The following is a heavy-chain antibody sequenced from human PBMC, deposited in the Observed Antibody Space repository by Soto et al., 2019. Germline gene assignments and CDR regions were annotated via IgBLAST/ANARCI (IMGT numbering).Heavy chain of an antibody. J-gene: IGHJ6*03. D-gene: IGHD2-2*01. CDR3: GRDAGFSGCSSTSWLCYYYYYYYMDV. CDR2: ISSSSSTI. Sequence: GGSLRLSCAASGFTFSSYSMNWVRQAPGKGLEWVSYISSSSSTIYYADSVKGRFTISRDNAKNSLYLQMNSLRDEDTAVYYCGRDAGFSGCSSTSWLCYYYYYYYMDVWGKGTTVTVSS. CDR1: GFTFSSYS. V-gene: IGHV3-48*02.